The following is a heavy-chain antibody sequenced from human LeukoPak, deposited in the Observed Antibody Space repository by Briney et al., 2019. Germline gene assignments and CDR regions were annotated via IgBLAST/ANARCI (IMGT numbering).Heavy chain of an antibody. CDR3: TKDPNGDYIGAFGP. CDR1: GFIFSSFA. CDR2: ITGGHYAT. D-gene: IGHD4-17*01. Sequence: SGGSLRLSCAASGFIFSSFAMTWVRQAPGKGLEWVSYITGGHYATYNTDSVKGRFTISRDNAKNTLYLQMNSLRADDTAIYYGTKDPNGDYIGAFGPWGQGTLVTVSS. J-gene: IGHJ5*02. V-gene: IGHV3-23*01.